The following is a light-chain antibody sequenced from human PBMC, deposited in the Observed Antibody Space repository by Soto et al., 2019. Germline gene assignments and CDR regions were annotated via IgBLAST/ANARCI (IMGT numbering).Light chain of an antibody. CDR3: SSCTSSSTLVV. V-gene: IGLV2-14*03. Sequence: QSALTQPASVSGSPGQSITISCTGTSSDVGGYNYVSWYQHHPGKAPKLLIYDVSNRPSGVSNRCSGSKSGSTASLTISGLQAEDEADFYCSSCTSSSTLVVFGTGTKLTVL. CDR1: SSDVGGYNY. CDR2: DVS. J-gene: IGLJ1*01.